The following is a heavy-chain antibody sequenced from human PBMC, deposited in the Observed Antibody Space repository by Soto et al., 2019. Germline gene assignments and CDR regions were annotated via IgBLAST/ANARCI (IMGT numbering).Heavy chain of an antibody. V-gene: IGHV4-39*01. Sequence: SETLSLTCTVSGGSISSSSYYWGWIRQPPGKGLEWIGSIYYSGSTYYNPSLKSRVTISVDTSKNQFSLKLSSVTAADTAVYYCARRPSRGAMVYYYYYYGMDVWGQGTTVTAP. CDR1: GGSISSSSYY. J-gene: IGHJ6*02. D-gene: IGHD5-18*01. CDR2: IYYSGST. CDR3: ARRPSRGAMVYYYYYYGMDV.